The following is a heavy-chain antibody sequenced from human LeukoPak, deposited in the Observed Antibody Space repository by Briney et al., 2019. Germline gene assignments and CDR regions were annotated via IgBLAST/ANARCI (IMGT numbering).Heavy chain of an antibody. CDR3: ARGSYCPNDVCYDY. J-gene: IGHJ4*02. Sequence: GGSLRLSCAASGFIFSDYSMGWVRQAPGKGLEWVSSITTSRDQYHADSVRGRFTVSRDNAKSSVYLQMDSLRADDTAVYYCARGSYCPNDVCYDYWGQGVLVTVS. CDR1: GFIFSDYS. D-gene: IGHD2-8*01. V-gene: IGHV3-21*06. CDR2: ITTSRDQ.